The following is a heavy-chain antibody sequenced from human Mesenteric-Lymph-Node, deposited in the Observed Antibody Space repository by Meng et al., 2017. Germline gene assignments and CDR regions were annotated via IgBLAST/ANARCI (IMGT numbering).Heavy chain of an antibody. Sequence: SETLSLTCGVSGYSISSGYYWGWIRQPPGKGLEWIGGFYHGGSTYYNPSLKSRVTISVDTSKNQFSLKLSSVTAADTALYYCARGYSYGEGYFESWGQGTLVTVSS. J-gene: IGHJ4*02. CDR2: FYHGGST. CDR3: ARGYSYGEGYFES. D-gene: IGHD5-12*01. CDR1: GYSISSGYY. V-gene: IGHV4-38-2*01.